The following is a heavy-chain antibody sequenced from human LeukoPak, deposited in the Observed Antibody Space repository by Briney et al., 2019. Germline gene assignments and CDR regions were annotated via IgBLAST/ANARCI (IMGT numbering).Heavy chain of an antibody. V-gene: IGHV3-21*01. D-gene: IGHD1-26*01. J-gene: IGHJ4*02. CDR2: ISSSSYI. CDR3: ARDEGYSGSYLTSFDY. Sequence: PGGSLRLSCAASGFTFSSYSMNWVRQAPGKGLEWVSSISSSSYIYYADSVKGRFTISRDNAKNSLYLQMNSLRAEDTAVYYCARDEGYSGSYLTSFDYWGQGTLVTVSS. CDR1: GFTFSSYS.